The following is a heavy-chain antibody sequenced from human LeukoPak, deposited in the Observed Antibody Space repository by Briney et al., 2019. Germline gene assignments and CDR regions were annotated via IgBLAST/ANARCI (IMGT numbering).Heavy chain of an antibody. D-gene: IGHD3-3*01. CDR2: ISAYNGNT. CDR1: GGTFSSYA. V-gene: IGHV1-18*01. CDR3: ARYKRSSYYDFWSGYRWDDY. Sequence: GASVKVSCKASGGTFSSYAISWVRQAPGQGLEWMGWISAYNGNTNYAQKLQGRVTMTTDTSTSTAYMELRSLRSDDTAVYYCARYKRSSYYDFWSGYRWDDYWGQGTLVTVSS. J-gene: IGHJ4*02.